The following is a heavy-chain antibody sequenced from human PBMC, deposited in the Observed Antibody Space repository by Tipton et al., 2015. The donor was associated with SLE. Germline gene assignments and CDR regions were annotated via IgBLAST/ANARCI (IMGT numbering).Heavy chain of an antibody. Sequence: GSLRLSCAVYGGSFSGYYWSWIRQPPGKGLEWIGEINHSGSTNYNPSLKSRVTISVDTSKKQFSLKLSSVTAADTAVYYCARLQNSSGGSIFDSWGQGTLVTVSS. CDR3: ARLQNSSGGSIFDS. J-gene: IGHJ4*02. D-gene: IGHD6-25*01. CDR2: INHSGST. V-gene: IGHV4-34*01. CDR1: GGSFSGYY.